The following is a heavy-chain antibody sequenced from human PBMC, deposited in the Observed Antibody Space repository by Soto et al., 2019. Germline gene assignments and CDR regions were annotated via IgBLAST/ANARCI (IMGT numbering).Heavy chain of an antibody. D-gene: IGHD3-10*01. Sequence: EVLLVESGGGVVQPGGSLKLSCVASGFVFKDSSIHWVRQASGKGLEWVGRIRDRAYNYATAYTASVKGRFTISRDDSTNTAYLQMNCLGSEDTAIYYCTRLISAAQDYWGQGTLVTVSS. V-gene: IGHV3-73*01. CDR1: GFVFKDSS. CDR2: IRDRAYNYAT. J-gene: IGHJ4*02. CDR3: TRLISAAQDY.